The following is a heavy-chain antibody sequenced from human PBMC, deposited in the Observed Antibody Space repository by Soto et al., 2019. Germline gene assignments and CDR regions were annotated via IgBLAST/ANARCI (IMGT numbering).Heavy chain of an antibody. CDR2: IYSGGDT. D-gene: IGHD3-22*01. V-gene: IGHV3-66*01. CDR1: GFTVSTNF. J-gene: IGHJ5*02. CDR3: ARATMIALLTS. Sequence: EVQLVESGGGLVQPGGSLRLSCGASGFTVSTNFMSWVRQAPGKGLEWVSVIYSGGDTYYADSVKGRFTISRDNSKNTLYLKMNSLRAEDPAVYYCARATMIALLTSWGQGTLVTVSS.